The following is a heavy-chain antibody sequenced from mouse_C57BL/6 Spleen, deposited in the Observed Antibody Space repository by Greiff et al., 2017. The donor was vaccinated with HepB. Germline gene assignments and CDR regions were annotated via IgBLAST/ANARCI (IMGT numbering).Heavy chain of an antibody. D-gene: IGHD1-1*01. CDR2: ISDGGSYT. J-gene: IGHJ3*01. CDR1: GFTFSSYA. Sequence: DVQLVESGGGLVKPGGSLKLSCAASGFTFSSYAMSWVRQTPEKRLEWVATISDGGSYTYYPDNVKGRFTISRDNAKNNLYLQMSHLKSEDTAMYYCARDYYYGSRPAWFAYWGQGTLVTVSA. CDR3: ARDYYYGSRPAWFAY. V-gene: IGHV5-4*01.